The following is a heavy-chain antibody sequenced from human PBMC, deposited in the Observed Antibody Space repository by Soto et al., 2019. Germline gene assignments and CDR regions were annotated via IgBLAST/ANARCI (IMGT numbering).Heavy chain of an antibody. CDR3: ARGARRYYDFWSGPRGPFDP. Sequence: PSETLSLTCAVYGGSFSGYYWSWIRQPPGKGLEWIGEINHSGSTNYNPSLKSRVTISVDTSKNQFSLKLSSVTAADTAVYYCARGARRYYDFWSGPRGPFDPWGQGTLVTVSS. V-gene: IGHV4-34*01. D-gene: IGHD3-3*01. CDR2: INHSGST. CDR1: GGSFSGYY. J-gene: IGHJ5*02.